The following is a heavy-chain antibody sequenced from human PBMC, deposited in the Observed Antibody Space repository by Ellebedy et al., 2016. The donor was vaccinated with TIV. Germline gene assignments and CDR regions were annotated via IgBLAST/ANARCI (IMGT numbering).Heavy chain of an antibody. V-gene: IGHV1-24*01. CDR1: GYTFTSYY. J-gene: IGHJ6*02. Sequence: AASVKVSCKASGYTFTSYYMHWARQAPGQGLEWMGGFDPEDGETIYAQKFQGRVTMTEDTSTDTAYMELSSLRSEDTAVYYCATDIAGAVAAYYYHGMDVWGQGTTVTVSS. D-gene: IGHD6-19*01. CDR2: FDPEDGET. CDR3: ATDIAGAVAAYYYHGMDV.